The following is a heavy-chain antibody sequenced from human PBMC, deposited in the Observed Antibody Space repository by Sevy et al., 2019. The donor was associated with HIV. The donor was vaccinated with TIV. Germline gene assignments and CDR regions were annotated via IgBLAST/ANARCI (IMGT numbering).Heavy chain of an antibody. Sequence: GGSLRLSCAASGFAFSNYYAMYWVRQAPGKGLKRVALISYDGNDKYYADSVKGRFTISRDNFKNTLYLQMNSLTAEDTAVYYCARPRANYVDNYFFYAMDVWGQGTTVTVSS. CDR3: ARPRANYVDNYFFYAMDV. CDR1: GFAFSNYYA. V-gene: IGHV3-30-3*01. J-gene: IGHJ6*02. D-gene: IGHD4-17*01. CDR2: ISYDGNDK.